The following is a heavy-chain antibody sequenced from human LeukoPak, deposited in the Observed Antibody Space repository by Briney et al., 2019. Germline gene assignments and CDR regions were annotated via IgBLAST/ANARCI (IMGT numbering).Heavy chain of an antibody. D-gene: IGHD3-3*01. V-gene: IGHV3-30-3*01. J-gene: IGHJ4*02. CDR2: ISYDGSNK. CDR3: ARSSRNVLRFLELDGYFDY. Sequence: QPGGSLRLSCAASGFTFSSYAMHWVRQAPGKGLEWVAVISYDGSNKYYADSVKGRFTISRDNSKNTLYLQMNSLRAEDTAVYYCARSSRNVLRFLELDGYFDYWGQGTLVTVSS. CDR1: GFTFSSYA.